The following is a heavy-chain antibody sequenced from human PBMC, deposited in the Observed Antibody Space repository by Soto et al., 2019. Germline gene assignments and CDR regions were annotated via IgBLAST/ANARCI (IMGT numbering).Heavy chain of an antibody. V-gene: IGHV3-15*07. CDR1: GFTFSNAW. CDR2: IKSKTDGGTT. Sequence: PGGSLRLSCAASGFTFSNAWMNWVRQAPGKGLEWVGRIKSKTDGGTTDYAAPVKGRFTISRDDSKNTLYLQMNSLKTEDTAVYYCTRPRGYYYYYGMDVWGQGTTVTVSS. J-gene: IGHJ6*02. CDR3: TRPRGYYYYYGMDV.